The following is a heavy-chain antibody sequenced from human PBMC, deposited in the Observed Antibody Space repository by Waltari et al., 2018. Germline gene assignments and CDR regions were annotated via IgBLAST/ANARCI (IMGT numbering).Heavy chain of an antibody. V-gene: IGHV1-3*01. CDR1: GYTFTSYA. D-gene: IGHD6-13*01. CDR2: INAGNGNT. J-gene: IGHJ4*02. Sequence: QVQLVQSGAEVKKPGASVKVSCKASGYTFTSYAMHWVRQAPGQRLEWMGWINAGNGNTKYSQKCQGRVTITRDTSAGTAYMELSSLRSEDTAVYYCARDPYSSPAFDYWGQGTLVTVSS. CDR3: ARDPYSSPAFDY.